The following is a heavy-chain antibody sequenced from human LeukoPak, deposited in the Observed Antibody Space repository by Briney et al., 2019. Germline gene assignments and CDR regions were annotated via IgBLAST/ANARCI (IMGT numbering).Heavy chain of an antibody. CDR1: GYSISSGYY. CDR3: ARQAGFDY. Sequence: PSETLSLTCAVSGYSISSGYYWGWIRQPPGKGLEWIGSIYHSGSTYYNPSLKSQVTISVDTSKNQFSLKLSSVTAADTAVYYCARQAGFDYWGQGTLVTVSS. J-gene: IGHJ4*02. V-gene: IGHV4-38-2*01. CDR2: IYHSGST.